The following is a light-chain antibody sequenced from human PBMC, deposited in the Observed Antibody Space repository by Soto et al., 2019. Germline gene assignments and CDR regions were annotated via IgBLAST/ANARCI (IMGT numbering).Light chain of an antibody. J-gene: IGKJ1*01. CDR1: QTISTW. V-gene: IGKV1-5*01. Sequence: DIQVTQSPPTLSASVEDRVTITCRASQTISTWMAWYQQKPGKAPKLLVYDASTLQSGVASRFSGSGSGTEFTLTISSLQPDDFATYYCQHYNSYSEAFGQGTKVDIK. CDR3: QHYNSYSEA. CDR2: DAS.